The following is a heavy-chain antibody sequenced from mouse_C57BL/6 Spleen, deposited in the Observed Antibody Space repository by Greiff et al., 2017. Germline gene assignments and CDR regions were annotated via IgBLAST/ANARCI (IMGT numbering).Heavy chain of an antibody. CDR2: ISYDGSN. CDR1: GYSITSGYY. D-gene: IGHD1-1*01. J-gene: IGHJ2*01. Sequence: VQLKESGPGLVKPSQSLSLTCSVTGYSITSGYYWNWIRQFPGNKLEWMGYISYDGSNNYNPSLKNRISITRDTSKNQFFLKLNSVTTEDTATYYCAREYGSSHFDYWGQGTTLTVSS. V-gene: IGHV3-6*01. CDR3: AREYGSSHFDY.